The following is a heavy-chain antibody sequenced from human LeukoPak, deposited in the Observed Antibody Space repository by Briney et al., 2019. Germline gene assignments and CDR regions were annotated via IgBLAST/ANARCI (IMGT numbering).Heavy chain of an antibody. J-gene: IGHJ4*02. CDR2: INPNSGGT. Sequence: ASVKVSCKASGYTFTGYYMHWVRQAPGQGLEWMGWINPNSGGTNYAQKFQGRVTMTRDTSISTAYMELSRLRSDDTAVYYCARRRSKNPGLDYWGQGTLVTVSS. V-gene: IGHV1-2*02. CDR1: GYTFTGYY. CDR3: ARRRSKNPGLDY.